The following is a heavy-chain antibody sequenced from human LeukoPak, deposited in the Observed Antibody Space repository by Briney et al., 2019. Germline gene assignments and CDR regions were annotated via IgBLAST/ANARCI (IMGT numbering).Heavy chain of an antibody. CDR2: IYPGDSDT. Sequence: GESLNLFCKGSGYSFTSYWIGWVRQMPGKGLEWMGIIYPGDSDTRYSPSFQGQVTISADKSISTAYLQWSSLKASDTAMYYCARHYTEGPDAFDICCQGTMVTVSS. V-gene: IGHV5-51*01. CDR1: GYSFTSYW. J-gene: IGHJ3*02. CDR3: ARHYTEGPDAFDI.